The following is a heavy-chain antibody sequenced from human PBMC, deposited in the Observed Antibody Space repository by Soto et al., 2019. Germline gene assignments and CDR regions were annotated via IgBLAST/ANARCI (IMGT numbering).Heavy chain of an antibody. V-gene: IGHV3-66*01. D-gene: IGHD3-16*01. CDR3: ARSSGGVMGIDY. CDR1: GFTVSSNY. CDR2: IYSGGST. J-gene: IGHJ4*02. Sequence: EVQLVESGGGLVQPGGSLRLSCAASGFTVSSNYMSWVRQDPGKGLEWVSVIYSGGSTYYADSVKGRFTISRDNSKNTLYLQMNSLRAEDTAVYYCARSSGGVMGIDYWGQGTLVTVSS.